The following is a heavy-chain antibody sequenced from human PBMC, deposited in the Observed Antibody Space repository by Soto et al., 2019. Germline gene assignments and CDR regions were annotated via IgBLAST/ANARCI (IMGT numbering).Heavy chain of an antibody. V-gene: IGHV4-38-2*01. CDR2: IYDSGTT. D-gene: IGHD3-16*02. J-gene: IGHJ4*03. CDR1: SYVIESGHY. Sequence: SETLSLTCVVSSYVIESGHYWGWVRQPPGKGLEWVGSIYDSGTTYYNPSLRSRVTISADTSKNQFSLSLTSVTAADTAVYYCARSPQCYTTGSSPFDYWGPGTMVTLCS. CDR3: ARSPQCYTTGSSPFDY.